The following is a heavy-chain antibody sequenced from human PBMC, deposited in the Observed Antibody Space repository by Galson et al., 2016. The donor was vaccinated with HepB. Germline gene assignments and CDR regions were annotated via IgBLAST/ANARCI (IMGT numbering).Heavy chain of an antibody. CDR2: IRSKTDGETT. Sequence: SLRLSCAASGFTFSNAWMTWVRLAPGKGLEWVGRIRSKTDGETTDYAAPVKGRLTISRDDPKNTLYLQMNSLKIEDTAVYYCTTEYGDYLRRYYFDYWGQGTLVTVSS. CDR3: TTEYGDYLRRYYFDY. CDR1: GFTFSNAW. D-gene: IGHD4-17*01. V-gene: IGHV3-15*01. J-gene: IGHJ4*02.